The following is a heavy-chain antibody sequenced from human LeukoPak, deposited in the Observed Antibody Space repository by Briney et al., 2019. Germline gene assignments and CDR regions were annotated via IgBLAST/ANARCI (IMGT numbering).Heavy chain of an antibody. CDR3: ARDFLTGYFDY. D-gene: IGHD3-9*01. CDR2: ISSSGSTK. Sequence: GGSLRLSCAASGCTFSTYNMNWVRQAPGKGLEWVSYISSSGSTKYYADSVKGRFTISRDNVKNPLFLQMNSLSDEDTAVYYCARDFLTGYFDYWGQGTLVTVSS. V-gene: IGHV3-48*02. J-gene: IGHJ4*02. CDR1: GCTFSTYN.